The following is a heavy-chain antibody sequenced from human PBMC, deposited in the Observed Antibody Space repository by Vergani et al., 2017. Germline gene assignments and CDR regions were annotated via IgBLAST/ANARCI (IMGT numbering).Heavy chain of an antibody. CDR2: IYYSGST. Sequence: QLQLQESGPGLVKPSETLSLTCTVSGGSISSSSYYWGWIRPPPGKGLEWIGSIYYSGSTYYNPSLKSRVTISVDTSKHQFSLKLSSVTAADTAVYYCARRLQLDDAFDIWGQGTMVTVSS. CDR3: ARRLQLDDAFDI. CDR1: GGSISSSSYY. D-gene: IGHD6-6*01. J-gene: IGHJ3*02. V-gene: IGHV4-39*01.